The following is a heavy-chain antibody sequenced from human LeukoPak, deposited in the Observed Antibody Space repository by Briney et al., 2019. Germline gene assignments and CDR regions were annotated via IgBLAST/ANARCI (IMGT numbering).Heavy chain of an antibody. CDR2: INPSGGST. Sequence: ASVKVSCKASGYTFTGYYMHWVRQAPGQGLEWMGWINPSGGSTNYAQKFQGRVTMTRDTSTRTVYMELSSLRSEDTAVYYCARFAVHRRITVPGQFGLDYWGQGTLVSVSS. D-gene: IGHD6-19*01. V-gene: IGHV1-46*01. J-gene: IGHJ4*02. CDR1: GYTFTGYY. CDR3: ARFAVHRRITVPGQFGLDY.